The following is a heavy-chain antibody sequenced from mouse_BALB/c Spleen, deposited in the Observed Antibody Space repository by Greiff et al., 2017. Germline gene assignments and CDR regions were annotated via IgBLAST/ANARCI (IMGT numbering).Heavy chain of an antibody. Sequence: QVHVKQSGAELARPGASVKLSCKASGYTFTDYYINWVKQRTGQGLEWIGEIYPGSGNTYYNEKFKGKATLTADKSSSTAYMQLSSLTSEDSAVYFCARRRYGNYVDYWGQGTTLTVSS. CDR1: GYTFTDYY. CDR3: ARRRYGNYVDY. J-gene: IGHJ2*01. CDR2: IYPGSGNT. D-gene: IGHD2-10*02. V-gene: IGHV1-77*01.